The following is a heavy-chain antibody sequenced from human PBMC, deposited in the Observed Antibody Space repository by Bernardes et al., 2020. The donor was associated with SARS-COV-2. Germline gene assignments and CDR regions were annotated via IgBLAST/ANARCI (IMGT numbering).Heavy chain of an antibody. CDR3: ARERWNTAGPYYYGMDV. CDR2: IDPNSGGT. CDR1: GYFFTAYY. Sequence: ASVKVSCKASGYFFTAYYIHWVRRAPGQGLEWMGWIDPNSGGTNYAQNFQGRVIMTRDTSISTAYLELSRLRSDDTALYYCARERWNTAGPYYYGMDVWGQG. D-gene: IGHD5-18*01. V-gene: IGHV1-2*02. J-gene: IGHJ6*02.